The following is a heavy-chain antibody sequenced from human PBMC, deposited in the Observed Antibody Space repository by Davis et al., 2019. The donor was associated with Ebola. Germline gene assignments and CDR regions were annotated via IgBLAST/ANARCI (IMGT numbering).Heavy chain of an antibody. CDR2: ISAYNGNT. Sequence: ASVKVSCKASGYTFTGYYMHWVRQAPGQGLEWMGWISAYNGNTNYAQKLQGRVTMTTDTSTSTAYMELRSLRSDDTAVYYCARRGSDYDFWSGYGARTDNWFDPWGQGTLVTVSS. J-gene: IGHJ5*02. CDR1: GYTFTGYY. V-gene: IGHV1-18*04. CDR3: ARRGSDYDFWSGYGARTDNWFDP. D-gene: IGHD3-3*01.